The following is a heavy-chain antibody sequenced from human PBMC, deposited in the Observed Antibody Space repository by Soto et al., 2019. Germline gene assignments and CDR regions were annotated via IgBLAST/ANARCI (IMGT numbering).Heavy chain of an antibody. J-gene: IGHJ4*02. CDR3: ARGLANYYGSGRMSN. CDR2: INHSGST. Sequence: QVQLQQWGAGLLKPSETLSLTCAVYGGSFSGYYWSWIRQPPGKGLEWIGEINHSGSTNYNPSLKRRVTISVDTSKNQFSLKLSSVTAADTAVYYCARGLANYYGSGRMSNWGQGTLVTVSS. V-gene: IGHV4-34*01. D-gene: IGHD3-10*01. CDR1: GGSFSGYY.